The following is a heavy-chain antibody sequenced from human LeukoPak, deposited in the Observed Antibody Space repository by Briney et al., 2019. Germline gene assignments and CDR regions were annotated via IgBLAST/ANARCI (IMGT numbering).Heavy chain of an antibody. V-gene: IGHV1-18*01. D-gene: IGHD3-22*01. J-gene: IGHJ5*02. CDR1: GYTFTSYG. CDR2: ISAYNGNT. CDR3: ARGGYYYDSSGYSWFDP. Sequence: ALVKVSCKASGYTFTSYGISWVRQAPGQGLEWMGWISAYNGNTNYAQKLQGRVTMTTDTSTSTAYMELRSLRSDDTAVYYCARGGYYYDSSGYSWFDPWGQGTLVTVSS.